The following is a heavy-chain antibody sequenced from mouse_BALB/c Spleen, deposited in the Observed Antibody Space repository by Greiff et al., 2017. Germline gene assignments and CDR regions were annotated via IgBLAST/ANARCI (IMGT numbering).Heavy chain of an antibody. D-gene: IGHD1-2*01. V-gene: IGHV5-6*01. CDR2: ISSGGSYT. CDR1: GFTFSSYG. Sequence: DVHLVESGGDLVKPGGSLKLSCAASGFTFSSYGMSWVRQTPDKRLEWVATISSGGSYTYYPDSVKGRFTISRDNAKNTLYLQMSSLKSEDTAMYYCARHPTTAGAMDYWGQGTSVTVSS. CDR3: ARHPTTAGAMDY. J-gene: IGHJ4*01.